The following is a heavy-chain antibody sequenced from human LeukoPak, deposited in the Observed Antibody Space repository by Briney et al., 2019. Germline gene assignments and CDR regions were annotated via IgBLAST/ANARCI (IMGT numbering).Heavy chain of an antibody. CDR3: ARVLSYYDSSGSYGDWYFDL. V-gene: IGHV3-48*03. J-gene: IGHJ2*01. CDR2: IRRSYRPI. D-gene: IGHD3-22*01. CDR1: GFTFSTYE. Sequence: GGSLRLSCAASGFTFSTYEMNWVRQAPGKGLEWVSYIRRSYRPIYYADSVKGRFTISRDNAQNSLYLQMNSLRAEDTAVYYCARVLSYYDSSGSYGDWYFDLWGRGTLVTVSS.